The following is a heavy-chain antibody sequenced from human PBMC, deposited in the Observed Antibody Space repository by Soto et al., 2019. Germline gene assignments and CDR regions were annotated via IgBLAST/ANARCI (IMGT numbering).Heavy chain of an antibody. CDR3: AREAVAGPYYYCGMDV. J-gene: IGHJ6*02. CDR1: GFTFSSYA. CDR2: ISYDGSNK. D-gene: IGHD6-19*01. V-gene: IGHV3-30-3*01. Sequence: QVQLVESGGGVVQPGRSLRLSCAASGFTFSSYAMHWVRQAPGKGLEWVAVISYDGSNKYYADSVKGRFTISRDNSKNTLYLQMNSLRAEDTAVYYCAREAVAGPYYYCGMDVWGQGTTVTVSS.